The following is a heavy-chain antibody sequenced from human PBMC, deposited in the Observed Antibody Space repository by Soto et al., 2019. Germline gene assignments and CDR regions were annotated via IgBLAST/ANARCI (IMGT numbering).Heavy chain of an antibody. CDR1: GYTFTSYA. J-gene: IGHJ6*02. V-gene: IGHV1-18*01. D-gene: IGHD3-16*01. CDR3: AREGEMPYYYYGLDV. Sequence: GASVKVSCKASGYTFTSYAMHWVRQAPGQRLEWMGWISAYNGNTNYAQKFQGRVTMTTDTSTSTVYMDLRSLRSDDTAVYYCAREGEMPYYYYGLDVWGQGTTVTVS. CDR2: ISAYNGNT.